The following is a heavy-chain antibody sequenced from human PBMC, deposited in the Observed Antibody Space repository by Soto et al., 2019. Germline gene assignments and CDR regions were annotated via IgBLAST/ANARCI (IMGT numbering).Heavy chain of an antibody. CDR2: ISAHNGNT. CDR3: ARGRYGDY. D-gene: IGHD1-1*01. Sequence: QVHLVQSGAEVKKPGASVKVSCKGSGYTFTSYGITWVRQAPGQGLEWMGWISAHNGNTDYAERLQGRVTVTRDTSTSTAYMELRSLRSDDTAVYYCARGRYGDYWGQGALVTVSS. J-gene: IGHJ4*02. V-gene: IGHV1-18*01. CDR1: GYTFTSYG.